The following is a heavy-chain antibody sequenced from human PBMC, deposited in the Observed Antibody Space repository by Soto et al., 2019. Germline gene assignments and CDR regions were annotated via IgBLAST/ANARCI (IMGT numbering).Heavy chain of an antibody. D-gene: IGHD3-10*01. CDR1: GFTFGDYA. CDR3: TRDAAGSPPYGMDV. CDR2: IRSKAYGGTT. J-gene: IGHJ6*02. Sequence: GGSLRLSCTASGFTFGDYAMSWVRQAPGKGLEWVGFIRSKAYGGTTEYAASVKGRFTISRDDSKSIAYLQMNSLKTEDTAVYYCTRDAAGSPPYGMDVWGQGTTVTVSS. V-gene: IGHV3-49*04.